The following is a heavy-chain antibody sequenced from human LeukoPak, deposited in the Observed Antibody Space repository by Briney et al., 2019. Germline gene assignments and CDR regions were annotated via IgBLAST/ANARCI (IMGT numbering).Heavy chain of an antibody. CDR2: ISAYNGNT. V-gene: IGHV1-18*01. CDR3: ARRADGWFGELLD. CDR1: GGTFSSYA. D-gene: IGHD3-10*01. J-gene: IGHJ4*02. Sequence: ASVKVSCKASGGTFSSYAISWARQAPGQGREWMGWISAYNGNTNYAQKLQGRVTMTTDTSTSTAYMELRSLRSDDTAVYYCARRADGWFGELLDWGQGTLVTVSS.